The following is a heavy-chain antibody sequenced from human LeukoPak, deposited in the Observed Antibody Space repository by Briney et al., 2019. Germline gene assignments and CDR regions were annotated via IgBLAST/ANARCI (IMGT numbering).Heavy chain of an antibody. CDR3: ARSHSSGPYPLFDY. CDR2: MNPNSGNA. CDR1: GYTFTSYD. J-gene: IGHJ4*02. Sequence: ASVKVSCKASGYTFTSYDINWVRQATGQGLEWMGWMNPNSGNAGYAQKFQGRVTITRNTSISTAYMELSSLRSDDTAVYYCARSHSSGPYPLFDYWGQGTLVTVSS. D-gene: IGHD3-22*01. V-gene: IGHV1-8*03.